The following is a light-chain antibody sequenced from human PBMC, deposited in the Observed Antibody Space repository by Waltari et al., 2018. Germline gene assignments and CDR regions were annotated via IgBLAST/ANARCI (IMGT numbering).Light chain of an antibody. Sequence: QSVLTQPPSVSGAPGQRVTISCPGSSSNIGAGYDVNWYQHVPGTAPKLLFYARNNRPSGVPDRFSGSKSGTSASLAITGLQPEDEADYYCQSYESSLSTVFGTGTKVTVL. J-gene: IGLJ1*01. CDR3: QSYESSLSTV. CDR2: ARN. V-gene: IGLV1-40*01. CDR1: SSNIGAGYD.